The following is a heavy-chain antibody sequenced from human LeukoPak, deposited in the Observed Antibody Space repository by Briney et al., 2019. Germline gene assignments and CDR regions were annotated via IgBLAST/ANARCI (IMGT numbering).Heavy chain of an antibody. CDR2: IYYSGST. Sequence: SETLSLTCTVSGGSISSSTYYWGWIRQHPGKGLEWIGSIYYSGSTYYNPSLKSRVTISVDTSKNQFSLKLSSVTAADTAVYYCARHYDILTGYYNYWGQGTLVTVSS. J-gene: IGHJ4*02. CDR3: ARHYDILTGYYNY. V-gene: IGHV4-39*01. D-gene: IGHD3-9*01. CDR1: GGSISSSTYY.